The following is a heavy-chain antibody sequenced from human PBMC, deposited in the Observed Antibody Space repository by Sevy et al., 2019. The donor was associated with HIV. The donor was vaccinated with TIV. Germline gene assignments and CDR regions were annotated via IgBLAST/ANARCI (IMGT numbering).Heavy chain of an antibody. D-gene: IGHD3-9*01. CDR1: GFTFSSYW. CDR2: IKQDGSEK. J-gene: IGHJ4*02. Sequence: GSLRLSCAASGFTFSSYWMSWVRQAPGKGLEWVANIKQDGSEKYYVDSVKGRFTISRDNAKNSLYLPMNSLRAEDTPVYYCAKVSAKLDILTGYYQYYFDYWGQGTLVTVSS. V-gene: IGHV3-7*03. CDR3: AKVSAKLDILTGYYQYYFDY.